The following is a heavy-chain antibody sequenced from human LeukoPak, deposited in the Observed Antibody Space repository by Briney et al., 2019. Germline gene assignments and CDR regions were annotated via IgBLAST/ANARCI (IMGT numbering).Heavy chain of an antibody. J-gene: IGHJ4*02. CDR1: GGSFSGYY. V-gene: IGHV4-34*01. Sequence: SETLSLTCAVYGGSFSGYYWSWIRQPPGKGLEWIGEINHSGSTNYNPSLKSQVTISVDTSKNQFSLKLSSVTAADTAVYYCAVDYDYVWGSYRSLDYWGQGTLVTVSS. CDR2: INHSGST. CDR3: AVDYDYVWGSYRSLDY. D-gene: IGHD3-16*02.